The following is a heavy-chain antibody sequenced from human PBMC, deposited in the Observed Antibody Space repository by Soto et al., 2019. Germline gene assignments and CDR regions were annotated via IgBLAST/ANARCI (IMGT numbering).Heavy chain of an antibody. CDR2: IWYDGSNK. V-gene: IGHV3-33*01. CDR3: ARDIWFGGLGDYYYGMDV. Sequence: PGGSLRLSCAASGFTFSSYGMRWVRQAPGKGLEWVAVIWYDGSNKYYADSVKGRFTISRDNYKNTLYLQMNSLRAEDTAVYYCARDIWFGGLGDYYYGMDVWGQGTTVTVSS. J-gene: IGHJ6*02. CDR1: GFTFSSYG. D-gene: IGHD3-10*01.